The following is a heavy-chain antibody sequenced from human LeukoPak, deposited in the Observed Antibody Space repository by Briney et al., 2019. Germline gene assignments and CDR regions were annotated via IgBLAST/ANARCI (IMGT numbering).Heavy chain of an antibody. CDR3: ARAVQRYRYGLTNYYYYYMDV. CDR2: INHSGST. CDR1: GGSFSGYY. V-gene: IGHV4-34*01. J-gene: IGHJ6*03. D-gene: IGHD5-18*01. Sequence: PSETLSLTCAVYGGSFSGYYWSWIRQPPGKGLEWIGDINHSGSTNYNPTLTSRVTISVDTSKNQFSLKLSSVTAADTAVYYCARAVQRYRYGLTNYYYYYMDVWGKGTTVTVSS.